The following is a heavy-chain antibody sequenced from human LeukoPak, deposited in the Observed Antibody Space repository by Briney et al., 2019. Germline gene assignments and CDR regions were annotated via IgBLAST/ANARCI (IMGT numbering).Heavy chain of an antibody. D-gene: IGHD6-6*01. V-gene: IGHV4-34*01. CDR3: ARGRLLVAARFWFDP. J-gene: IGHJ5*02. CDR2: INHSGST. CDR1: GGSFSGYY. Sequence: SETLSLTCAVYGGSFSGYYWSWIRQPPGKGLEWIGEINHSGSTNYNPSLKSRVTISVDTSKNQFSLKLSSVTAAVTAVYYCARGRLLVAARFWFDPWGQGTLVTVSS.